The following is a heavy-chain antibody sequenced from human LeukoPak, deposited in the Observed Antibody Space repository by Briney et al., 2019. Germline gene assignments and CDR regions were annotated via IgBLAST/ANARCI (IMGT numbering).Heavy chain of an antibody. CDR1: GFRFDDYY. J-gene: IGHJ4*02. Sequence: PGGSLRLSCAAPGFRFDDYYFSWIRQAPGKGLEWISFVSASGNILDHADSVKGRFTISRDNAKNSVYLQMNNVQAEDTAVYHCARHMVLSPCDYWGPGTLVTVSS. V-gene: IGHV3-11*01. CDR2: VSASGNIL. D-gene: IGHD3-10*01. CDR3: ARHMVLSPCDY.